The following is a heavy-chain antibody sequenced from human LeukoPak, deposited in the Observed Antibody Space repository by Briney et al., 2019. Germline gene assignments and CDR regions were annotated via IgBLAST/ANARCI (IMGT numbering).Heavy chain of an antibody. D-gene: IGHD1-1*01. J-gene: IGHJ4*02. CDR3: TTDLPGDPSDY. Sequence: GGSLRLSCAASGFTFSNAWMMWVPQATGKGREWVGGIKGKSTGGALDYPAPVKGRFHISRDDSKNTLYLQLTSVKTEDTAVYYCTTDLPGDPSDYWGQGTLVTVSS. CDR1: GFTFSNAW. CDR2: IKGKSTGGAL. V-gene: IGHV3-15*01.